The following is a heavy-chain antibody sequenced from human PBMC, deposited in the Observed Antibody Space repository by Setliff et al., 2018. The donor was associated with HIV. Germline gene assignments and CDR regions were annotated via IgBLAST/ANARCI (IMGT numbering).Heavy chain of an antibody. CDR2: INPSGGST. D-gene: IGHD6-6*01. J-gene: IGHJ4*02. Sequence: ASVKVSCKASGYTFTNYYIHWVRQAPGQGLEWMGLINPSGGSTTYAQKFKGRVTMVSDTSTSTVYMELRTLRSEDTAVYYCAREHGTSSLKDWGQGTLVTVSS. V-gene: IGHV1-46*01. CDR3: AREHGTSSLKD. CDR1: GYTFTNYY.